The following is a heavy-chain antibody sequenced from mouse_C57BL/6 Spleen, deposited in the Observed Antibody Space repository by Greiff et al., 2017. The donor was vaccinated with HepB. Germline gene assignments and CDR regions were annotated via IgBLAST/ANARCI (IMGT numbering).Heavy chain of an antibody. J-gene: IGHJ3*01. CDR2: IYPGDGDT. V-gene: IGHV1-80*01. CDR3: ARLGGGTGFAY. CDR1: GYAFSSYW. Sequence: VQLQQSGAELVKPGASVKISCKASGYAFSSYWMNWVKQRPGKGLEWIGQIYPGDGDTNYNGKFQGKATLTADTSSSTAYMQLSSLTSEDSAVYFCARLGGGTGFAYWGQGTLVTVSA. D-gene: IGHD3-3*01.